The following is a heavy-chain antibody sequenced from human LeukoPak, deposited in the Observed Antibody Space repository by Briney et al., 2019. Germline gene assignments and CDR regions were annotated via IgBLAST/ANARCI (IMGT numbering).Heavy chain of an antibody. CDR1: GGSIRSSYYY. D-gene: IGHD6-19*01. Sequence: ETLSLTCTVSGGSIRSSYYYWGWIRQPPGKGLEWVANIKQDGSEKYYVDSVKGRFTISRDNAKNSLYLQMNSLRAEDTAVYYCARRARETYSSGLYYFDYWGQGTLVTVSS. V-gene: IGHV3-7*03. J-gene: IGHJ4*02. CDR2: IKQDGSEK. CDR3: ARRARETYSSGLYYFDY.